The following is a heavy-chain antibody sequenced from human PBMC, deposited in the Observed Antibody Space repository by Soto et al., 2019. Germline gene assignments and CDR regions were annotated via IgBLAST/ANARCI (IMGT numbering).Heavy chain of an antibody. Sequence: QITLKESGPTLVKPTQTLTLTCTFSGFSLSTSGVGVGWIRQPPGKALEWLALIYWDDDKRYSPSPKSRLTITKDTSKNQVVLTMTNMDPVDTATYSCAHSPLLLWFGVDWFDPWGQVTLVTVSA. CDR3: AHSPLLLWFGVDWFDP. D-gene: IGHD3-10*01. CDR2: IYWDDDK. J-gene: IGHJ5*02. CDR1: GFSLSTSGVG. V-gene: IGHV2-5*02.